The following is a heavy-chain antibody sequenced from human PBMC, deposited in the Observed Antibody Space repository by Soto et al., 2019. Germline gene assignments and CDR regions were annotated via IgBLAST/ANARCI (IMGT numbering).Heavy chain of an antibody. CDR3: ARGTATAELFYFDD. Sequence: QLQLQESGSGLVKPSQTLSLTCAVSGGSISSGGYCWSWIRQPPGKGLEWIGYIYEYGATSYSPSLKSRVTMSIDRSKNQFSLKLNSVTAADTAVYYCARGTATAELFYFDDWGQGTLVTVSS. J-gene: IGHJ4*02. V-gene: IGHV4-30-2*01. CDR2: IYEYGAT. D-gene: IGHD2-2*01. CDR1: GGSISSGGYC.